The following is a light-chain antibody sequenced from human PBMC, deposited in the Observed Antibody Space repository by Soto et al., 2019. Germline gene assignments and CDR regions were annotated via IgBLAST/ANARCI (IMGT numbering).Light chain of an antibody. CDR1: QGISQY. V-gene: IGKV1-9*01. CDR2: TAS. CDR3: QQVNSYPLT. Sequence: DIQLTQSPSFLSASVGDRVATTCRASQGISQYVAWYQQKPGSAPKLLIYTASILQNGVPSRFSGTGSATEFTLTISSLQPEDFATYYCQQVNSYPLTFGGGTKLEIK. J-gene: IGKJ4*01.